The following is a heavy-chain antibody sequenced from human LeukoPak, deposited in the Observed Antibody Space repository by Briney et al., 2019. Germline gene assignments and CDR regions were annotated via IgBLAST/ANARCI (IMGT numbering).Heavy chain of an antibody. CDR3: ARHGGYDFWSGADLSYYYYMDV. J-gene: IGHJ6*03. Sequence: GGSLRLSCAASGFTFSDYYMSWIRQAPGKGLEWVSYISSSGSTIYYADSVKGRFTISRDNAKNSLYLQMNSLRAEDTALYHCARHGGYDFWSGADLSYYYYMDVWGKGTTVTVSS. V-gene: IGHV3-11*01. CDR2: ISSSGSTI. D-gene: IGHD3-3*01. CDR1: GFTFSDYY.